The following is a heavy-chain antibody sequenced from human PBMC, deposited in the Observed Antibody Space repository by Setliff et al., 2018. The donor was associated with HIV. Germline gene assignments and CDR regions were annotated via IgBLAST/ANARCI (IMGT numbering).Heavy chain of an antibody. Sequence: SETLSLTCTVSGGSISSYYWSWIRQPPGKGLEWIGYIYTSGSTNYNPSLKSLVTISLDTSKNQFSLNLSSVTAAATAVYYCARRSPGGGYYMDVWGKGTTVTVSS. D-gene: IGHD3-16*01. J-gene: IGHJ6*03. CDR1: GGSISSYY. CDR3: ARRSPGGGYYMDV. V-gene: IGHV4-4*09. CDR2: IYTSGST.